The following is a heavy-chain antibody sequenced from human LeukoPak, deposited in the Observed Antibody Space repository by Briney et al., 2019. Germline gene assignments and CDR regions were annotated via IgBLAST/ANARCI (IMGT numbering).Heavy chain of an antibody. CDR3: AKLPPYCSGGSCYFYGGMDV. CDR2: ISSSGGST. CDR1: GFTFSSYA. Sequence: TGGSLRLSCAASGFTFSSYAMSWVRQAPGKGLEWVSAISSSGGSTYYADSVKGRFTISRDNSKNTLYLQMNSLRAEDTAVYYCAKLPPYCSGGSCYFYGGMDVWGQGTTVTVSS. V-gene: IGHV3-23*01. D-gene: IGHD2-15*01. J-gene: IGHJ6*02.